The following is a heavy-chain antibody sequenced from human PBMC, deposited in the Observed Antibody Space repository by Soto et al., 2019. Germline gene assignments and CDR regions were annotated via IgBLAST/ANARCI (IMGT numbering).Heavy chain of an antibody. CDR3: ARVPGHKNSRGDF. CDR1: GYTFTHYF. CDR2: INPKSGDT. D-gene: IGHD3-10*01. J-gene: IGHJ4*02. V-gene: IGHV1-2*02. Sequence: QVRLVQSGPEVRRPGASVTVSCKASGYTFTHYFIHWVRRAPGQGLEWMGYINPKSGDTHYSQTFRGRVCMTVDTSTDTASVGLSSLKSDDTAVYFCARVPGHKNSRGDFWGQGTPITVSS.